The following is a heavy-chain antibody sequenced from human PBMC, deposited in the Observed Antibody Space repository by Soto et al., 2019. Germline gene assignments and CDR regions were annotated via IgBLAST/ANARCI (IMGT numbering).Heavy chain of an antibody. D-gene: IGHD3-10*01. J-gene: IGHJ5*02. V-gene: IGHV3-72*01. Sequence: PGGSLRLSCAASGFTFSDNYMDWVRQAPGKGLEWVGRTRNKANSYTTEYAASVKGRFTISRDDSKNSLYLQMNSLKTEDTAVYYCVRGPXYYGSGSYQYWFDPWGQGTLVTVSS. CDR1: GFTFSDNY. CDR3: VRGPXYYGSGSYQYWFDP. CDR2: TRNKANSYTT.